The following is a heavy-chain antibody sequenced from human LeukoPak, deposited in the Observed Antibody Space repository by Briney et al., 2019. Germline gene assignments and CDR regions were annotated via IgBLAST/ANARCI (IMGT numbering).Heavy chain of an antibody. J-gene: IGHJ3*02. D-gene: IGHD2/OR15-2a*01. CDR2: FDPEDGET. Sequence: ASVKVSCEVSGYTLTELSMHWVRQAPGKGLEWMGGFDPEDGETIYAQKFQGRVTMTEDTSTGTAYMELSSLRSEDTAVYYCATEFVTPGAFDIWGQGTMVTVSS. V-gene: IGHV1-24*01. CDR3: ATEFVTPGAFDI. CDR1: GYTLTELS.